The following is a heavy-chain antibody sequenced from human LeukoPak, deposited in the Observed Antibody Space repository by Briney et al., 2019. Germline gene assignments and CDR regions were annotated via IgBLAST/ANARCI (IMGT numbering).Heavy chain of an antibody. CDR2: INPNSGGT. CDR1: GYTFTGYY. J-gene: IGHJ5*02. Sequence: ASVKVSCKASGYTFTGYYMHWVRQAPGQGLEWMGWINPNSGGTNTAQKFQCSVTMTSDTSISTSYREVSRLRSDDTAVYYCARDGNAWYNWFDPWGQGTLVTVSS. V-gene: IGHV1-2*02. CDR3: ARDGNAWYNWFDP. D-gene: IGHD4-23*01.